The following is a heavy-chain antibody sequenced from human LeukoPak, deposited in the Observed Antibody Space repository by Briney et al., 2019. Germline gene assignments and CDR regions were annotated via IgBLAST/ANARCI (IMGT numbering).Heavy chain of an antibody. Sequence: GGSLRLSCAGSGFTFRDYAMRWVRQAPGKGLEWVSDISGSGGNTYYADSVKGRFTISRDNSKSTLYLQMNSLRAEDTALYYCRVLGEPRDYWGQGVLVTVSS. V-gene: IGHV3-23*01. CDR1: GFTFRDYA. CDR2: ISGSGGNT. J-gene: IGHJ4*02. CDR3: RVLGEPRDY. D-gene: IGHD3-10*01.